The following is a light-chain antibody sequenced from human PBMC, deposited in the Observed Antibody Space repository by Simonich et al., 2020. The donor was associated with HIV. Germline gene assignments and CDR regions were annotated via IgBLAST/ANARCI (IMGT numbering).Light chain of an antibody. CDR2: AFS. CDR1: SSDVSGSNY. Sequence: QSALTQPASVSGSPGQSITTSCTGTSSDVSGSNYVSWYQQHPGQAPKLIIYAFSNLPSGVSNLFSGSKSGNTASLTISGLRAEDEADYYCSSYTSSSTWVFGGGTKLTVL. J-gene: IGLJ3*02. V-gene: IGLV2-14*03. CDR3: SSYTSSSTWV.